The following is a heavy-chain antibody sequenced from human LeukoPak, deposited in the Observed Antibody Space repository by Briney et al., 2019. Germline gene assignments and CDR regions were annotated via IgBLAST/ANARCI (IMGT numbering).Heavy chain of an antibody. V-gene: IGHV3-33*06. CDR2: IWYDGSNI. J-gene: IGHJ3*02. Sequence: PGGSLRLSCAASGLTVSSSGMHWVRQAPGKGLEWVAHIWYDGSNIYYADSVKGLFTVSRDNSKNTVYLQMNSLRAEDTAMYYCAKDFVDYYDSSGYPLHAFDISGQGTTVTVSS. CDR3: AKDFVDYYDSSGYPLHAFDI. CDR1: GLTVSSSG. D-gene: IGHD3-22*01.